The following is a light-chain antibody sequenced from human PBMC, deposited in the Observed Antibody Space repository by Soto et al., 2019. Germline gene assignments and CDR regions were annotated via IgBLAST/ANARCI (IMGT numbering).Light chain of an antibody. J-gene: IGLJ1*01. Sequence: QSFLTQPAAVALSPGRSITISCTGASRGVVSYKLVSLYQQHPGKAPKLIIYEGGKRPSGVSDRFSGDKAGNTASLTISGLQSEDEADYYCCSYATTSTPYVVGTQANVTVL. CDR1: SRGVVSYKL. CDR2: EGG. V-gene: IGLV2-23*01. CDR3: CSYATTSTPYV.